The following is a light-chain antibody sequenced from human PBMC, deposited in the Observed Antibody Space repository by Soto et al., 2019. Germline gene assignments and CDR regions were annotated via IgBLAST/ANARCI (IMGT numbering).Light chain of an antibody. CDR2: EVS. CDR3: CSYAGSSTFSYV. CDR1: SSDVGSYNL. V-gene: IGLV2-23*02. Sequence: QSARTQPASGSGSPGQSITISCTGTSSDVGSYNLVSWYQQHPGKAPKLMIYEVSKRPSGVSNRFSGSKSGNTASLTISGLQAEDEADYYCCSYAGSSTFSYVFGTGTKVTVL. J-gene: IGLJ1*01.